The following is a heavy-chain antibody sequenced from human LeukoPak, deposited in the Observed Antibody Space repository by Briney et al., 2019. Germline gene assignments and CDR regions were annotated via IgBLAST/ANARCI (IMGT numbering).Heavy chain of an antibody. CDR2: IKHDGTEK. CDR1: GFRFSTYW. J-gene: IGHJ4*02. V-gene: IGHV3-7*01. CDR3: VGDPGDY. Sequence: GGSLRLSCAASGFRFSTYWMSWVRQALGKGLEWVAHIKHDGTEKNYVDSVKGRFTISRDNAKNSLYRQMNTLRAEDTAVYYCVGDPGDYWGQGTLVPVS.